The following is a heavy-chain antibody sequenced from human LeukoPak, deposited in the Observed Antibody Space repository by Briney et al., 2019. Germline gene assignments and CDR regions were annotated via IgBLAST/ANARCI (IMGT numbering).Heavy chain of an antibody. CDR3: AKDYLITMIVVGYYFDY. Sequence: GGSLRLSCAASGLTFSSHWMHWVRQAPGKGLVWVSRITNDGSSTTYADSVKGRFTISRDNAKNTLYLQMNSLRAEDTAVYYCAKDYLITMIVVGYYFDYWGQGTLVTVSS. CDR2: ITNDGSST. J-gene: IGHJ4*02. V-gene: IGHV3-74*01. CDR1: GLTFSSHW. D-gene: IGHD3-22*01.